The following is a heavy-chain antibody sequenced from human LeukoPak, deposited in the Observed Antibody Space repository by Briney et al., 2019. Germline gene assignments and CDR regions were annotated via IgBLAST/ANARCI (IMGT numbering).Heavy chain of an antibody. CDR3: AKDQSDLYCSSTSCYGLYYFDY. Sequence: GGSLRLSCAASGFTFSSYAMSWVRQAPGKGLEWVSAISGSGGSTYYADSVKGRFTISRDNSKNTLYLQMNSLRAEDTAVYYCAKDQSDLYCSSTSCYGLYYFDYWGQGTLVTVSS. V-gene: IGHV3-23*01. J-gene: IGHJ4*02. D-gene: IGHD2-2*01. CDR2: ISGSGGST. CDR1: GFTFSSYA.